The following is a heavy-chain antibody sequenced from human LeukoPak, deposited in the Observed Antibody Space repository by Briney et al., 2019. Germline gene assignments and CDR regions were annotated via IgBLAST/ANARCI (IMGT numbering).Heavy chain of an antibody. CDR2: IRSKAYGGTT. CDR3: TRTPWGYQLSNPLYYFDY. V-gene: IGHV3-49*04. Sequence: GGSLRLSCTAPGFTFGDYAMSWVRQAPGKGLEWVGFIRSKAYGGTTEYAASVKGRFTISRDDSKSIAYLQMNSLKTEDTAVYYCTRTPWGYQLSNPLYYFDYWGQGTLVTVSS. D-gene: IGHD2-2*01. CDR1: GFTFGDYA. J-gene: IGHJ4*02.